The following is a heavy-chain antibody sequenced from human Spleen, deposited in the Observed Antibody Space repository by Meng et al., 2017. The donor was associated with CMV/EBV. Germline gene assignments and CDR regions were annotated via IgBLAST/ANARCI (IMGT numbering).Heavy chain of an antibody. D-gene: IGHD5-24*01. CDR1: GFTFSNYG. CDR2: IRSDGNHK. CDR3: ANLELGP. J-gene: IGHJ5*01. V-gene: IGHV3-30*02. Sequence: GESLKISCAVSGFTFSNYGMHWVRQAPGKGLEWVAFIRSDGNHKYYIDSVKGRFTISRDNSNNILYLQMNSLGIEDTALYYCANLELGPWGQGTLVTVSS.